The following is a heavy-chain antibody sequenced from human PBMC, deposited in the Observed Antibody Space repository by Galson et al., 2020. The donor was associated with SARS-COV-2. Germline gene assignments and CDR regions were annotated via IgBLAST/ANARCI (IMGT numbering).Heavy chain of an antibody. CDR1: GFSFSSHA. D-gene: IGHD6-19*01. J-gene: IGHJ4*02. Sequence: GGSLRLSCAASGFSFSSHAMHWVRQAPGKGLEWVAQIYYDGSEKYYGDSVKGRFTIARDSSKNTVYLQMNNLRADDTAVYYCARDGQLSSGWAVDYWGQGTLLTVSS. V-gene: IGHV3-33*01. CDR2: IYYDGSEK. CDR3: ARDGQLSSGWAVDY.